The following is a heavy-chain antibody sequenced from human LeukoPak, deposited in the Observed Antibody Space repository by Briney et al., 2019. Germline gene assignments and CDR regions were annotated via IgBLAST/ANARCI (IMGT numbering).Heavy chain of an antibody. Sequence: GGSLRLSCAASGFTFSSYAMSWVRQAPGKGLECVSAISGSGGSTYYADSVKGRFTISRDNSKNTLYLQMNSLRAEDTAVYYCAKDYGKGSSSWYWYYYYGMDVWGQGTTVTVSS. CDR3: AKDYGKGSSSWYWYYYYGMDV. D-gene: IGHD6-13*01. CDR2: ISGSGGST. V-gene: IGHV3-23*01. CDR1: GFTFSSYA. J-gene: IGHJ6*02.